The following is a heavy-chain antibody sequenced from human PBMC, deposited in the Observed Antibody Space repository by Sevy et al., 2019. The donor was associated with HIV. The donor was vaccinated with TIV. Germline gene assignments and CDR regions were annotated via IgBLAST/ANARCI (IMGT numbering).Heavy chain of an antibody. CDR1: GGSISSYY. D-gene: IGHD6-19*01. Sequence: SETLSLTCTVSGGSISSYYWSWIRQPPGKGLEWIGYIYYSGSTNYNPSLKSRVTISVDTSKNQFSLKLSSVTAADTAVYYCARRSRGWYEDHYYYYMDVWGKGTTVTVSS. J-gene: IGHJ6*03. CDR2: IYYSGST. CDR3: ARRSRGWYEDHYYYYMDV. V-gene: IGHV4-59*08.